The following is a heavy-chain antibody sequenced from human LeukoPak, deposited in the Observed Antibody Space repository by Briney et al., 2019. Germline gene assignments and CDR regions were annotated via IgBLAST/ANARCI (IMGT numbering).Heavy chain of an antibody. J-gene: IGHJ5*02. CDR2: ISGSGGST. D-gene: IGHD3-22*01. Sequence: GGSLRLSCAASGFTFSSYAMSWVRQAPGKGLEWVSAISGSGGSTYYADSVKGRFTISRDNSKNTLYLQMNSLRAEDTAVYYRASWEYYYDSSGYSNWFDPWGQGTLVTVSS. CDR3: ASWEYYYDSSGYSNWFDP. V-gene: IGHV3-23*01. CDR1: GFTFSSYA.